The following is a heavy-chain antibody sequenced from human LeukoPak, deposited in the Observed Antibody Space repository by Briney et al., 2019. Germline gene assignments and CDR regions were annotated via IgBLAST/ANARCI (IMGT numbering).Heavy chain of an antibody. Sequence: GGSLRLSCAASGFTFSAYALSWVRQAPGKGLEWVSALSGSGGNTYHADSVKGQFTISRDNSKNTLYLQLNSLRVEDTAVYYCAKSRSGWYVFDYWGQGTPVTVSS. J-gene: IGHJ4*02. V-gene: IGHV3-23*01. CDR1: GFTFSAYA. CDR3: AKSRSGWYVFDY. CDR2: LSGSGGNT. D-gene: IGHD6-19*01.